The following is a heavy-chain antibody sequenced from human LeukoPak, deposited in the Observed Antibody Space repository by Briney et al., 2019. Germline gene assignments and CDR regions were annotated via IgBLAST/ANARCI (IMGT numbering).Heavy chain of an antibody. CDR2: ISWNSGSI. CDR3: AKDNYYDSSGYYNY. V-gene: IGHV3-9*01. CDR1: GFTFDDYA. J-gene: IGHJ4*02. Sequence: GGSLRLSCAASGFTFDDYAMHWVRQAPGKGLEWVSGISWNSGSIGYADSVKGRFTISRDNAKNSLYLQMNSLRAEDTALYYCAKDNYYDSSGYYNYWGQGTLVTVSS. D-gene: IGHD3-22*01.